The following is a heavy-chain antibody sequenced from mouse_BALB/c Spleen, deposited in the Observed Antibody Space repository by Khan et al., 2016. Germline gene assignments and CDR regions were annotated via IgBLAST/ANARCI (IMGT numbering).Heavy chain of an antibody. D-gene: IGHD1-2*01. J-gene: IGHJ2*01. V-gene: IGHV3-1*02. CDR2: NSYTGST. CDR1: GYSITSGYG. Sequence: EVQLQESGPGLVKPSQSLSLTCTVTGYSITSGYGWYWIRQFPGNKLEWMGYNSYTGSTKYNPYLKSRISITLDTSKNQFFLQLNSMTTEDTATXYCSRTARIKYWGQGTTLTVSS. CDR3: SRTARIKY.